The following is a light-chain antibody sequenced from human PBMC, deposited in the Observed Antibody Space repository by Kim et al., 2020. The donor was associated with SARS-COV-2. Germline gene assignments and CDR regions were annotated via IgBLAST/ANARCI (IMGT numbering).Light chain of an antibody. CDR3: QQYHSYPYT. CDR1: QSISGW. V-gene: IGKV1-5*03. J-gene: IGKJ2*01. Sequence: DIQMTQSPSTLSASVGDRVTITCRASQSISGWLAWYQQKPGIAPKVLIYMASTLQSGVPSRFSGSGSGTEFTLTINSMQPDDFATYYCQQYHSYPYTFGQGTKLEI. CDR2: MAS.